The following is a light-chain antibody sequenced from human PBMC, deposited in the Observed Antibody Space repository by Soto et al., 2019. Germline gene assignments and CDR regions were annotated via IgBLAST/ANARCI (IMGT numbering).Light chain of an antibody. J-gene: IGKJ4*01. Sequence: EIVMTQSPATLSVSPGEGATLSCKASQNVYNNLAWYQQRPGQPPRLLIYDASTRATGISARFSGIGYGTEFTLTISGLQSEDFAVYFCQQCRNWPLTFGGGTKVEIK. V-gene: IGKV3-15*01. CDR2: DAS. CDR3: QQCRNWPLT. CDR1: QNVYNN.